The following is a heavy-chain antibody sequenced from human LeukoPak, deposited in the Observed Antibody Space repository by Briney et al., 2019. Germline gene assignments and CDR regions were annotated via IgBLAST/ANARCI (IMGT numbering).Heavy chain of an antibody. CDR1: GFSLSTSGMR. V-gene: IGHV2-70*04. D-gene: IGHD1-26*01. J-gene: IGHJ4*02. CDR3: ARGSGSYGLSFDY. Sequence: SGPALVKPTQTLTLTSTFSGFSLSTSGMRVSWIRQPPGKPLEWLARIDWDDDKFYSTSLKTRLTISKDTSKNQVVLTMTNMDPVDTATYYCARGSGSYGLSFDYWGQGTLVTVSS. CDR2: IDWDDDK.